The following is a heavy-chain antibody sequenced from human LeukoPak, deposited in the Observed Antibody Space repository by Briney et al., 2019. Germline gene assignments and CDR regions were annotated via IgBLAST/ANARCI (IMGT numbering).Heavy chain of an antibody. J-gene: IGHJ4*02. D-gene: IGHD3-22*01. CDR2: ISSSSSYI. V-gene: IGHV3-21*01. Sequence: GRSLRLSCAASGFTFSSYAMSWVRQAPGKGLEWVSSISSSSSYIYYADSVKVRFTISRDNAKNSLYLQMSSLRAEDTAVYYCARLYYDSSGSFAYWGQGTLVTVSS. CDR1: GFTFSSYA. CDR3: ARLYYDSSGSFAY.